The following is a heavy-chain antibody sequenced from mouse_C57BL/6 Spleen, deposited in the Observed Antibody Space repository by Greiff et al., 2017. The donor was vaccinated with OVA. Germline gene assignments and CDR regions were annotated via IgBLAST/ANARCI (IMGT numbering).Heavy chain of an antibody. D-gene: IGHD2-10*02. V-gene: IGHV3-6*01. Sequence: ESGPGLVKPSQSLSLTCSVTGYSITSGYYWNWIRQFPGNKLEWMGYISYDGSNNYNPSLKNRISITRDTSKNQFFLKLNSVTTEDTATYDCARDRSYGKYEEGYFDVWGTGTTVTVSS. CDR1: GYSITSGYY. J-gene: IGHJ1*03. CDR3: ARDRSYGKYEEGYFDV. CDR2: ISYDGSN.